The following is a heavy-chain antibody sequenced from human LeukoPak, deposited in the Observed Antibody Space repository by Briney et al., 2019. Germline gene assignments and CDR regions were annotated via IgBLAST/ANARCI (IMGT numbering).Heavy chain of an antibody. CDR1: GYSFATYW. Sequence: GESLKISCYGSGYSFATYWIVWVRQMPGKGLEWMGNIYPGDSETRYSPSFEGQVTISADKSISAAYLQWSSLKASDTAMYYCARYGRDLEGPARHYFDYWGQGTLVTVSS. V-gene: IGHV5-51*01. CDR2: IYPGDSET. CDR3: ARYGRDLEGPARHYFDY. J-gene: IGHJ4*02. D-gene: IGHD3-10*02.